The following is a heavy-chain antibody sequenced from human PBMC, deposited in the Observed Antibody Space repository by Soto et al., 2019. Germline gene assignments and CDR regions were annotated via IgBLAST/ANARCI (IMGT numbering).Heavy chain of an antibody. V-gene: IGHV2-5*02. CDR2: IYWDDDK. J-gene: IGHJ4*02. Sequence: QITLNESGPTPVKPRQTLTLTCTCSGFSLTTSGLGVGWIRQSPGKAPEWLALIYWDDDKRYSPSLKSRLTITKDTSKDQVVLTMADLDPAYTATYYCAHRVLRTVFGLVTTTAIYFDVWGQGTPVAVSS. D-gene: IGHD3-3*01. CDR1: GFSLTTSGLG. CDR3: AHRVLRTVFGLVTTTAIYFDV.